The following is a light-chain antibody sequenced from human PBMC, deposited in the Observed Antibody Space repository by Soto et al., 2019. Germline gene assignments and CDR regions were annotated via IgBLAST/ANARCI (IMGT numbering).Light chain of an antibody. CDR3: HQYGTSCIT. J-gene: IGKJ3*01. CDR2: GAS. Sequence: EIVLTQSPGNLSLSPGERATLSCRASQSVSSNFLAWYQQKPGQAPRLLIFGASGRATGIPDRFSGSGSGTAVSLTFSRLEPEDFAVYYCHQYGTSCITFGPGIKVDIK. V-gene: IGKV3-20*01. CDR1: QSVSSNF.